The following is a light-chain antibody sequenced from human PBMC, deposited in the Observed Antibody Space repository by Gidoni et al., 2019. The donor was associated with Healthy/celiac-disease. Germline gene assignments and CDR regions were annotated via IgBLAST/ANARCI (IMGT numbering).Light chain of an antibody. J-gene: IGKJ4*01. CDR2: DAS. Sequence: IVLTQSPATLSLSPGERATLSCRASQSVSSNLAWYQQKPGQAPRLLIYDASNRATGIPARFSGSGSGTDFTLTISSLEPEDFAVYYCQQRSNWPRLTFGGGTKVEIK. V-gene: IGKV3-11*01. CDR3: QQRSNWPRLT. CDR1: QSVSSN.